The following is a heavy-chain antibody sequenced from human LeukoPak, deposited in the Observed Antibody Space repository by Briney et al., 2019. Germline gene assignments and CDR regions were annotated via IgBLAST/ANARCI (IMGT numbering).Heavy chain of an antibody. Sequence: ASVTVSCTASGYTFTGYYMHWVRQAPGQGLEWMGWINPNSGGTNYSQKFQGRVTMTRDTSISTDYMELSRLRSDDTAVYYCASSEGGYCTNGVCYLLNYWGQGTLVTVSS. CDR1: GYTFTGYY. J-gene: IGHJ4*02. CDR2: INPNSGGT. V-gene: IGHV1-2*02. CDR3: ASSEGGYCTNGVCYLLNY. D-gene: IGHD2-8*01.